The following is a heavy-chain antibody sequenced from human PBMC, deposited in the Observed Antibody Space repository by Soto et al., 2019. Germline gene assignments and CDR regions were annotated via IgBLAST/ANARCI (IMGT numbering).Heavy chain of an antibody. J-gene: IGHJ4*02. D-gene: IGHD3-22*01. CDR2: IWYDGSNK. CDR1: GFTFSNYI. CDR3: ARDNYDSSGSLNY. Sequence: GGSLRLSCAASGFTFSNYIMHWVRQAPGKGLEWVAVIWYDGSNKYYADSVKGRFTISRDNSKNTLYLQMNSLRAEDTAVYYCARDNYDSSGSLNYWGQGTLVTVSS. V-gene: IGHV3-33*08.